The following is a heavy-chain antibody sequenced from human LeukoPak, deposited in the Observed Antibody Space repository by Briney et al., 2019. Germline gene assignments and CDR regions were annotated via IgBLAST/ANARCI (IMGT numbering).Heavy chain of an antibody. J-gene: IGHJ4*02. V-gene: IGHV4-61*02. D-gene: IGHD5-12*01. CDR2: IYTSGST. CDR1: GGSISSGSYY. CDR3: ARGRSGYDSVSIDY. Sequence: SETLSLTCTVSGGSISSGSYYWSWIRQPPGKGLEWIGRIYTSGSTNYNPSLKGRVTISVDTSKNQFSLKLSSVTAADTAVYYCARGRSGYDSVSIDYWGQGTLVTVSS.